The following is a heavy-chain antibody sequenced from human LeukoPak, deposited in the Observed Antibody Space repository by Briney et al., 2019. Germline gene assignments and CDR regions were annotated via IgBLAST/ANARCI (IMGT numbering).Heavy chain of an antibody. D-gene: IGHD3-10*01. Sequence: SVKVSCKASGGTFSSYAISWVRQAPGQGLEWMGGIIPIFGTANYAQKFQGRVTITADESTSTAYMELSSLRSEDTAVYYCARAVNPPMITMVRGVIIHQNYYYYYMDVWGKGTTVTVSS. J-gene: IGHJ6*03. CDR1: GGTFSSYA. V-gene: IGHV1-69*13. CDR3: ARAVNPPMITMVRGVIIHQNYYYYYMDV. CDR2: IIPIFGTA.